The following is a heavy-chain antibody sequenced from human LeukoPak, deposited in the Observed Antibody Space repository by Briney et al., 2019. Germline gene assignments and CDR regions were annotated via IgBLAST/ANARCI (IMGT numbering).Heavy chain of an antibody. CDR1: GFTFGRHA. V-gene: IGHV3-30*02. D-gene: IGHD2-15*01. Sequence: GGSLRLSCVASGFTFGRHAMSWVRQAPGKGLEWVAFIRYDGSNKYYADSVKGRFTISRDNSKNTLYLQMNSLRAEDTAVYYCAILLRDIVVVVADLFDYWGQGTLVTVSS. CDR3: AILLRDIVVVVADLFDY. J-gene: IGHJ4*02. CDR2: IRYDGSNK.